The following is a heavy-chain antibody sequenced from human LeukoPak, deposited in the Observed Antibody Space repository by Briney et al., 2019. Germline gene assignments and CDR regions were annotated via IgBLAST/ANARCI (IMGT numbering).Heavy chain of an antibody. J-gene: IGHJ3*02. CDR3: ARDRLQLRPGEAFDI. CDR2: INPSGGST. D-gene: IGHD1-7*01. Sequence: ASVKVSCKASGYTFTSYYMHWVRQAPGQGLEWMGIINPSGGSTSYAQKFQGRVTMTRDMSTSTVYMDLTSLRSEDTAVYYCARDRLQLRPGEAFDIWGQGTMVTVSS. CDR1: GYTFTSYY. V-gene: IGHV1-46*01.